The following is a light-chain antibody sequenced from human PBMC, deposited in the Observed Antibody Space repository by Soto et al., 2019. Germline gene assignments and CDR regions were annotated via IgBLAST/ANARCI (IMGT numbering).Light chain of an antibody. CDR3: QVWDPSSDPNYV. V-gene: IGLV3-21*02. Sequence: SYELTQPPSVSVASGQTARITCGGNNIGSKSVHWYQQKPGQAPVLVVYDDSDRPSGIPERFSGSKSGNTATLTISRVEVGDEADYFCQVWDPSSDPNYVFGTGTKVTVL. J-gene: IGLJ1*01. CDR1: NIGSKS. CDR2: DDS.